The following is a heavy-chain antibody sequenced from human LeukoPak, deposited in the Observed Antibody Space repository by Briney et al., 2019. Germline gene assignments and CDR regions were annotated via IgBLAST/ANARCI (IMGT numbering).Heavy chain of an antibody. CDR3: ARDLDIVGATTGGWFDP. CDR1: GYTFTGYY. Sequence: GASVKVSCKASGYTFTGYYMHWVRQAPGQGLEWMGWINPNSGGTNYAQKFQGRVTMTRDTSISTAYMELSRLRSDDTAVYYCARDLDIVGATTGGWFDPWGQGTLVTVSS. CDR2: INPNSGGT. V-gene: IGHV1-2*02. J-gene: IGHJ5*02. D-gene: IGHD1-26*01.